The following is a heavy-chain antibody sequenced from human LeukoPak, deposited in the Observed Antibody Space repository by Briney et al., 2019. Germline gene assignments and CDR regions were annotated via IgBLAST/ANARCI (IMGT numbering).Heavy chain of an antibody. CDR1: GFTFSSYW. CDR2: IKQDGSEK. Sequence: GGALRLSCAASGFTFSSYWMSWVRQAPGKGLEGVANIKQDGSEKYYVDSVKGRFTISRDNAKNSLYLQINSLRAEDTAVYYCARMSGYCSRTSRYTPPFDYWGQGTLVTVSS. V-gene: IGHV3-7*01. CDR3: ARMSGYCSRTSRYTPPFDY. D-gene: IGHD2-2*02. J-gene: IGHJ4*02.